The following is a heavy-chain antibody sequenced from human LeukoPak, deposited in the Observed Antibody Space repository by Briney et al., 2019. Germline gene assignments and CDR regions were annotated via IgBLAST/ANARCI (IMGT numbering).Heavy chain of an antibody. V-gene: IGHV3-30*03. D-gene: IGHD4-17*01. CDR3: ARTRVVTTVTGLDY. CDR1: GFTFSSYG. J-gene: IGHJ4*02. CDR2: ISYDGSNK. Sequence: GGSLRLSCAASGFTFSSYGMHWVRQAPGKGLEWVAVISYDGSNKYYADSVKGRFTISRDNSKNTLYLQMNSLRAEDTAVYYCARTRVVTTVTGLDYWGQGTLVTVSS.